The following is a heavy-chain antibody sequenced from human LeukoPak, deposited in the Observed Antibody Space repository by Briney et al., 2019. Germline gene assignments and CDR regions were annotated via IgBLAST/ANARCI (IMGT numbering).Heavy chain of an antibody. V-gene: IGHV4-38-2*01. CDR1: GYSICTGNY. CDR2: VYHSGT. J-gene: IGHJ5*01. CDR3: TKTSGGGGHDS. Sequence: SETLSLTCSVSGYSICTGNYWAWVRHPPGKGLEWIGCVYHSGTHYKSSLTSRATISMDTSANQFSLKLTSMTAADSAFYYCTKTSGGGGHDSWGQGILVTVSS. D-gene: IGHD4-23*01.